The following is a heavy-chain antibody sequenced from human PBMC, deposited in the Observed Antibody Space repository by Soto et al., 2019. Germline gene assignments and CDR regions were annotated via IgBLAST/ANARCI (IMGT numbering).Heavy chain of an antibody. CDR2: VSYDGSKK. J-gene: IGHJ4*02. D-gene: IGHD4-17*01. CDR3: AREGTMTSFTY. Sequence: GSLRLSCAASGFMFSDSDMHWVRQAPGKGLEWVAEVSYDGSKKYYADSVKGRFTISRDNSKNTLYLQMNSLRPEDTAVYYCAREGTMTSFTYWGQGALVTVSS. V-gene: IGHV3-30*03. CDR1: GFMFSDSD.